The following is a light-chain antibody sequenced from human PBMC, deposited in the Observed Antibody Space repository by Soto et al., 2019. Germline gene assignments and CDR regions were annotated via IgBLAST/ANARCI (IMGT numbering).Light chain of an antibody. Sequence: QSVLTQPASVSGSPGQSITISCTGTSSDVGGYNYVSWYQRHPGKAPKLMIYEVRNRPSGVSNRFSGSKSGNTASLTISGLQAEDEADYYCSSFTSKSSLIFGGGTKLTVL. J-gene: IGLJ2*01. CDR2: EVR. CDR3: SSFTSKSSLI. CDR1: SSDVGGYNY. V-gene: IGLV2-14*01.